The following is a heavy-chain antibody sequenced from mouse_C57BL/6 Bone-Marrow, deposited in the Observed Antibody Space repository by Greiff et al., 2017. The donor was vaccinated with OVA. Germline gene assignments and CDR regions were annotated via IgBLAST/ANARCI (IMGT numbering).Heavy chain of an antibody. J-gene: IGHJ3*01. CDR3: ARCRQLRPRFAY. D-gene: IGHD3-2*02. V-gene: IGHV1-82*01. Sequence: QVQLQQSGPELVKPGASVKISCKASGYAFSSSWMNWVKQRPGKGLEWIGRIYPGDGDTNYNGKFKGKATLTADKSSSTAYMQLSSLTSEDSAVYFCARCRQLRPRFAYWGQGTLVTVSA. CDR2: IYPGDGDT. CDR1: GYAFSSSW.